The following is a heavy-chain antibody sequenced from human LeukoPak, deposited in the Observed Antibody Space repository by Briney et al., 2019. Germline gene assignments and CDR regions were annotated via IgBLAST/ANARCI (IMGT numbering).Heavy chain of an antibody. CDR2: SSSDGSST. J-gene: IGHJ4*02. V-gene: IGHV3-74*01. D-gene: IGHD3-10*01. CDR3: AREEEWYASGTYYKGFDS. CDR1: GFTFSNYG. Sequence: PGGSLRLSCAASGFTFSNYGMHWVRQAPGKGLVWVSRSSSDGSSTSYADFVKGRFTISRDNAKNTLYLQMNSLRAEDTAVYYCAREEEWYASGTYYKGFDSWGQGTLVTVSS.